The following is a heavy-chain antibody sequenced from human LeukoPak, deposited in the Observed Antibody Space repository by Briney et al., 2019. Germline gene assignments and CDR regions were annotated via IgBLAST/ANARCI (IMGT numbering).Heavy chain of an antibody. Sequence: PGGTLRLSCAASGFTFSSYWMSWVRQAPGKGLEWVANIKQDGSEKYYVGSVKGRFTISRDNANNSLYLQMNSLRAEDTAVYYCARDGPGIAAAAPRYWGQGTLVTVSS. V-gene: IGHV3-7*03. D-gene: IGHD6-13*01. CDR1: GFTFSSYW. J-gene: IGHJ4*02. CDR3: ARDGPGIAAAAPRY. CDR2: IKQDGSEK.